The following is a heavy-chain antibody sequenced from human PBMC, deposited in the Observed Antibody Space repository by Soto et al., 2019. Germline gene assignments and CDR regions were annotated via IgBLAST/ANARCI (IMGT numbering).Heavy chain of an antibody. D-gene: IGHD2-15*01. Sequence: QVQLVESGGGVVQPGRSLRLSCAASGFTFSSYAMHWVRQAPGKGLEWVAVISYDGSNKYYADSVKGRFTISRDNSQNTLYQQINSLRAEDTAVYYCARGPIDCSGGSCRYYFDYWGQGTLVTVSS. CDR2: ISYDGSNK. CDR1: GFTFSSYA. J-gene: IGHJ4*02. CDR3: ARGPIDCSGGSCRYYFDY. V-gene: IGHV3-30-3*01.